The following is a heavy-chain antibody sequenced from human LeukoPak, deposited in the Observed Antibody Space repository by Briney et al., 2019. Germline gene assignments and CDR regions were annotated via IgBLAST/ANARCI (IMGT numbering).Heavy chain of an antibody. CDR1: TDSISSHY. J-gene: IGHJ4*02. CDR2: IYTSGST. Sequence: PSETLSLTCAVSTDSISSHYWSWIRQPPGKGLEWIGRIYTSGSTNYNPSLKSRVTMSVDTSKNQFSLKLSSVTAADTAVYYCARMKGRDGYKSFDYWGQGTLVTVSS. D-gene: IGHD5-24*01. CDR3: ARMKGRDGYKSFDY. V-gene: IGHV4-4*07.